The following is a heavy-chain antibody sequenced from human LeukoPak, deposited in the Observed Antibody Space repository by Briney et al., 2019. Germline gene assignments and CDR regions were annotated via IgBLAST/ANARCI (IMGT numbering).Heavy chain of an antibody. CDR1: GGSFSGYY. V-gene: IGHV4-34*01. D-gene: IGHD6-6*01. CDR3: AREVAAPLTGDY. J-gene: IGHJ4*02. Sequence: PSETLSLTCAVYGGSFSGYYWSWIRQPPGKGLEWIGEINHSGSTNYNPSLKSRVTISVDTSKNQFSLKLSSVTAADTAVYYCAREVAAPLTGDYWGQGTLVTVSS. CDR2: INHSGST.